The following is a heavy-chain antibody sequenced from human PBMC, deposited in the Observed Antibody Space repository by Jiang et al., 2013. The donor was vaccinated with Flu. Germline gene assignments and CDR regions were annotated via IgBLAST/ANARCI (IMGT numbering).Heavy chain of an antibody. CDR2: LLYGST. V-gene: IGHV4-39*01. Sequence: ETLSLTCTVVSVGSISSSSYYWGWIRQPPGKGRGVDWEYLLYGSTYYNPSLKSRVTISVDTSKNQFSLKLSSVTAADTAVYYCARAESSGYYPLCFDYWGQGTLVTVSS. D-gene: IGHD3-22*01. CDR3: ARAESSGYYPLCFDY. CDR1: VGSISSSSYY. J-gene: IGHJ4*02.